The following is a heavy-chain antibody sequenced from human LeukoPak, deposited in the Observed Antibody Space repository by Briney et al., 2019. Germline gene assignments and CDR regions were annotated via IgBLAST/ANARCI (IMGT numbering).Heavy chain of an antibody. CDR3: AKGVRITMVRGVYAFDY. J-gene: IGHJ4*02. CDR2: ISGSGGST. V-gene: IGHV3-23*01. CDR1: GFTFSSYA. Sequence: PGRSLRLSCAASGFTFSSYAMSWVRQAPGKGLEWVSAISGSGGSTYYADSVKGRFTISRDNSKNTLYLQMNSLRAEDTAVYYCAKGVRITMVRGVYAFDYWGQGTLVTVSS. D-gene: IGHD3-10*01.